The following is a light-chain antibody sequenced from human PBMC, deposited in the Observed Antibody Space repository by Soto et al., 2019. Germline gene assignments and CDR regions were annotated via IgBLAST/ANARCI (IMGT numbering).Light chain of an antibody. CDR3: AAWDDSLSGPV. J-gene: IGLJ2*01. CDR1: SSNIGNNP. V-gene: IGLV1-36*01. Sequence: QSVLTQPPSVSEAPRQTVTISCSGSSSNIGNNPVNWYQQLPGKAPKLLIYYDDLLPSGVSDRFSGSKTGTSASLAIGGLQSEDEDDYYCAAWDDSLSGPVFGGGTKLTVL. CDR2: YDD.